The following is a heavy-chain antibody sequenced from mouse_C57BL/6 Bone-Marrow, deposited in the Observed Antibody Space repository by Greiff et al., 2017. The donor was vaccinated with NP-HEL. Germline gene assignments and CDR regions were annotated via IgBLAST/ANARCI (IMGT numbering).Heavy chain of an antibody. J-gene: IGHJ4*01. V-gene: IGHV1-26*01. Sequence: VQLQQSGPELVKPGASVKISCKASGYTFTDYYMNWVKQSHGKSLEWIGDINPNNGGTSYNQKFKGKATLTVDKSSSTAYMELRSLTSEDSAVYYCARERITTVVATERMDYWGQGTSVTVSS. CDR2: INPNNGGT. D-gene: IGHD1-1*01. CDR1: GYTFTDYY. CDR3: ARERITTVVATERMDY.